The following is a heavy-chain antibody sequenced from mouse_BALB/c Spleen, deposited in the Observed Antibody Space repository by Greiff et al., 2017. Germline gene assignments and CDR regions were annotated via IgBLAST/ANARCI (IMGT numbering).Heavy chain of an antibody. D-gene: IGHD1-1*01. CDR1: GFAFSSYD. J-gene: IGHJ3*01. Sequence: EVQVVESGGGLVKPGGSLKLSCAASGFAFSSYDMSWVRQTPEKRLEWVAYISSGGGSTYYPDTVKGRFTISRDNAKNTLYLQMSSLKSEDTAMYYCARQGDYYGTPFAYWGQGTLVTVSA. V-gene: IGHV5-12-1*01. CDR3: ARQGDYYGTPFAY. CDR2: ISSGGGST.